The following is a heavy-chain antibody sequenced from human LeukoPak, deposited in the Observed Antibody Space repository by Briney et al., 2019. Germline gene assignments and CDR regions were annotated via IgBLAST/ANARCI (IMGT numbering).Heavy chain of an antibody. V-gene: IGHV1-2*02. D-gene: IGHD3-16*01. J-gene: IGHJ4*02. CDR2: INPNSGGT. CDR1: GYTFTGYY. CDR3: ARVRQVRSDYYYFDY. Sequence: ASVKVSCKASGYTFTGYYMHWVRQAPGQGLEWMGWINPNSGGTNYAQKFQGRVTMTRDTSISTAYMELSRLRSDDTAVYYCARVRQVRSDYYYFDYWGQGTLVTVSS.